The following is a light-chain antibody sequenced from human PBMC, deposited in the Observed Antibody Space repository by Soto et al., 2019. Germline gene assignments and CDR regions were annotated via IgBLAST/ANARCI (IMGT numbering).Light chain of an antibody. V-gene: IGKV3-20*01. J-gene: IGKJ1*01. Sequence: EIVLTQSPGTLSLSPGERATLSCRASQSVSSNYLAWYQQKPGQAPRLLIYGASSRATGIPDRFSGSGSETDFTLTISRLEPEDFAVYYCQQHGSSSWTFGQGTKVEIK. CDR3: QQHGSSSWT. CDR1: QSVSSNY. CDR2: GAS.